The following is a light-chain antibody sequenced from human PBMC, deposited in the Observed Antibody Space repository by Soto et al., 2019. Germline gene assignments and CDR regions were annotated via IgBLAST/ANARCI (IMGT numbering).Light chain of an antibody. J-gene: IGKJ4*01. CDR1: QSISSY. Sequence: DIQMTQSPSSLSASVGARVTITCRASQSISSYLNWDRQKPGKAPKLLIYAASSLQSGVTSSFSGSGSGADFTLTISSLQPEDFATYYCQQNYSTPLTCGGGTKVEIK. CDR2: AAS. V-gene: IGKV1-39*01. CDR3: QQNYSTPLT.